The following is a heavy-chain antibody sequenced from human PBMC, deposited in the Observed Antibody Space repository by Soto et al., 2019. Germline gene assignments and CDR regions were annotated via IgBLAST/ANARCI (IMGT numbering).Heavy chain of an antibody. V-gene: IGHV1-18*01. CDR3: ARDLGQQLFDY. Sequence: QVQLVQSGAEVKKPGASVKVSCKASGYTFTSYGISWVRQATGQGLEWMGWISGHNGNKKYAQKLQGRVSMTTDTSTSTAYMELRSLRSDDTAVYYCARDLGQQLFDYWGQGTLVTVSS. CDR1: GYTFTSYG. CDR2: ISGHNGNK. J-gene: IGHJ4*02. D-gene: IGHD6-13*01.